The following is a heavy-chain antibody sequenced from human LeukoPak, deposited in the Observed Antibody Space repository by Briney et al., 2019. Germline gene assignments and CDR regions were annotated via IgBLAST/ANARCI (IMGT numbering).Heavy chain of an antibody. J-gene: IGHJ4*02. CDR3: ARDGPYSGTYYDS. V-gene: IGHV3-30*01. D-gene: IGHD1-26*01. CDR2: ISEDGSNK. Sequence: PGGSLRLSCVASEFIFSDYWMSWVRQAPGKGLEWVAVISEDGSNKYYADSVKGRFTISRDNSKNTLYVQMNSLRAEDTAVYYCARDGPYSGTYYDSWGQGTLVTVSS. CDR1: EFIFSDYW.